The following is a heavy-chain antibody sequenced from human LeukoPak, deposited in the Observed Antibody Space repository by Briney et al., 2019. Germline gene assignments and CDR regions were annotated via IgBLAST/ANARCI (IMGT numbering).Heavy chain of an antibody. J-gene: IGHJ5*02. CDR3: ARVRPSPIRLDP. Sequence: SETLSLTSTVSPGSLSTYYSCSLPQPAREGLESIGRIYTSGITPYTPSLKSRVTLSVATSKHQFSLTLSSVTAADTAVYYCARVRPSPIRLDPWGQGTPVTVS. D-gene: IGHD2-2*01. CDR1: PGSLSTYY. CDR2: IYTSGIT. V-gene: IGHV4-4*07.